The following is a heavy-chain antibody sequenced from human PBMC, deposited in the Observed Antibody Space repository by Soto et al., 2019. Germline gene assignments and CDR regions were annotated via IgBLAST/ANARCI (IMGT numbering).Heavy chain of an antibody. D-gene: IGHD6-19*01. CDR1: GFNFKKFA. V-gene: IGHV3-23*01. J-gene: IGHJ1*01. CDR3: AKADGEQWLIPHLDN. Sequence: GGSLRLSCEASGFNFKKFAMGWVRQAPGEGLEWVSGISCCGGSTFYTDSVKSLFSLARDDSKNTLSLQLNSLRFEDTAHYYCAKADGEQWLIPHLDNWGQGTKVTVSS. CDR2: ISCCGGST.